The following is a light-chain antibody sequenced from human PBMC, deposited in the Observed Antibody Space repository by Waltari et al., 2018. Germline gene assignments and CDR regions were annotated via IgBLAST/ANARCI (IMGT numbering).Light chain of an antibody. CDR2: DAS. CDR3: QKYGSLPGT. J-gene: IGKJ1*01. CDR1: QSISRS. Sequence: EILLTQPPGTLPLSPGERATLSCRPSQSISRSLAWYQQKRGQAPRLLIYDASSRATGIPARFSGSGSGTDFSLTISRLEPDDFAVYYCQKYGSLPGTFGQGTTVEIK. V-gene: IGKV3-20*01.